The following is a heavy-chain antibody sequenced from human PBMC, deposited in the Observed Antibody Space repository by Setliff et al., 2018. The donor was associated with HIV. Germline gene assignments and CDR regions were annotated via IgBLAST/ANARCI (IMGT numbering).Heavy chain of an antibody. CDR2: IKEDGSEK. Sequence: GSLKISCTASGFTFRNFCMSWVRQAPGKGLEWVANIKEDGSEKYYVDSVKGRFTISRDNAKKSLFLQMNSLRAEDTAVYYCAREREYYDSSGYRGGNAVDIWGQGTMVTVSS. CDR3: AREREYYDSSGYRGGNAVDI. CDR1: GFTFRNFC. V-gene: IGHV3-7*01. J-gene: IGHJ3*02. D-gene: IGHD3-22*01.